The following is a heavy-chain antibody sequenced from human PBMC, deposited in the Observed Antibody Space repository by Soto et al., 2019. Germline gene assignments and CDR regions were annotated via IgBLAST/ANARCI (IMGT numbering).Heavy chain of an antibody. CDR3: ARNESSNLYGMDV. CDR1: GFTFSSYS. V-gene: IGHV3-21*02. CDR2: ISSSSFSI. Sequence: EVQLVESGGGLVKPGGSLRLSCAASGFTFSSYSMNWVRQAPGKGLEWVSSISSSSFSINYADSVKGRFSISRDNAQNSLHLQMNNLRAEDTAVYYCARNESSNLYGMDVWGHGTTVTVSS. J-gene: IGHJ6*02. D-gene: IGHD6-6*01.